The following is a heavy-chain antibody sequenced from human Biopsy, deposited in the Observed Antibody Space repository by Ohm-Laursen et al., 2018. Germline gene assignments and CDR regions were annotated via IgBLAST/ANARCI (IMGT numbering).Heavy chain of an antibody. Sequence: SDTLSLTCPVSGGSISDSTYHWGWIRQSPGKGLEGIGNIYYSGNTDYSPSLKSRVTISVDTSNNQFSVKLRSVTAADTAVYYCARQVDFWSGYVDYWGQGTLVAVSS. J-gene: IGHJ4*02. CDR2: IYYSGNT. V-gene: IGHV4-39*01. D-gene: IGHD3-3*01. CDR1: GGSISDSTYH. CDR3: ARQVDFWSGYVDY.